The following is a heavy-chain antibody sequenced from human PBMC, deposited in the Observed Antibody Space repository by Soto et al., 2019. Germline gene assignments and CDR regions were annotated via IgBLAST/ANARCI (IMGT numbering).Heavy chain of an antibody. V-gene: IGHV4-59*01. D-gene: IGHD6-13*01. CDR1: CGSISSNC. Sequence: LXLTCSAFCGSISSNCWTWIRQPTGKGLEWIGYVYNSGSTNYNPPLKSRVTISEDTSKSQFSLNVNYMTAADTAAYYCERYSREAVAGYTLDNWGQGILVTVSS. J-gene: IGHJ4*02. CDR3: ERYSREAVAGYTLDN. CDR2: VYNSGST.